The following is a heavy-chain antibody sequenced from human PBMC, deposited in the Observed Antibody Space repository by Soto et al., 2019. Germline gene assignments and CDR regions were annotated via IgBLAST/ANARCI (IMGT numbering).Heavy chain of an antibody. CDR1: GFTFSSFW. CDR2: IKTDGSER. J-gene: IGHJ6*02. Sequence: ESGGGLVQPGGSLRLSCAASGFTFSSFWMSWARQAPGKGLEWVANIKTDGSERYYMDSVRGRFTTSRDNSRNIFYLQMNSLTGEDTAVYYCTRDGSPFALDVWGLGTPVTVSS. CDR3: TRDGSPFALDV. V-gene: IGHV3-7*03.